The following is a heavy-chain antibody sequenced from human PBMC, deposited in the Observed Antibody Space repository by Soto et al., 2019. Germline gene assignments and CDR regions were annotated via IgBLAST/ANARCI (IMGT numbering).Heavy chain of an antibody. CDR2: ISSSSSYI. D-gene: IGHD3-22*01. V-gene: IGHV3-21*01. J-gene: IGHJ4*02. Sequence: GGSLRLSCAASGFTFSNYYMNWVRQAPGTGLEWVSSISSSSSYIYYADSVKGRFTISRDNAKNSLFLQMNSLRAEDTAVYYCARYYYDSSGYYPLWGQGTLVTVSS. CDR1: GFTFSNYY. CDR3: ARYYYDSSGYYPL.